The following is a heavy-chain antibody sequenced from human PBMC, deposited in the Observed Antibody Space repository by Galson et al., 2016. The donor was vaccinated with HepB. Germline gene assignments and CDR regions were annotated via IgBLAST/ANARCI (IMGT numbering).Heavy chain of an antibody. V-gene: IGHV1-69*13. CDR3: ARVVTDRLDYFHMDV. J-gene: IGHJ6*03. CDR1: GGTFSSYA. CDR2: IIPIFGTI. Sequence: SVKVSCKASGGTFSSYAISWVRQAPGQGLEWMGGIIPIFGTINYAQEFHARVTITADESTSTAYMELSSLTSEDTAVYYCARVVTDRLDYFHMDVWGKGTPVTGSS. D-gene: IGHD2-21*02.